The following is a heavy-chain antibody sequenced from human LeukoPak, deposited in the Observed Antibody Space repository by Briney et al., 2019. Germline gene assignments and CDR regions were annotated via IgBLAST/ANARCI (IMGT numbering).Heavy chain of an antibody. D-gene: IGHD3-22*01. CDR3: ARDSGYYDSSGYYFVY. J-gene: IGHJ4*02. V-gene: IGHV3-33*01. CDR2: IWYDGSNK. Sequence: QPGRSLRLSCAASGFTFSSYGMHWVRQAPGKGLEWVAVIWYDGSNKYYADSVKGRFTISRDNSKNTLYLQMNSLRAEDTAVYYCARDSGYYDSSGYYFVYWGQGTLVTVSS. CDR1: GFTFSSYG.